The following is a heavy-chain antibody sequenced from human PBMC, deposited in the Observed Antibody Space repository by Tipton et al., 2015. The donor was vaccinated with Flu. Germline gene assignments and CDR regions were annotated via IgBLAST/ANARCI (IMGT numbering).Heavy chain of an antibody. J-gene: IGHJ4*02. Sequence: SLRLSCEASGFTFSDYYMSWISQAPGKGLEWVSYISSSGSTIYYADSVKGRFTISRDNAKNSLYLQMNSLRAEDTAVYYCARDAYSCSGGSCYSPYYFDYWGQGTLVTVSS. CDR3: ARDAYSCSGGSCYSPYYFDY. CDR2: ISSSGSTI. CDR1: GFTFSDYY. V-gene: IGHV3-11*01. D-gene: IGHD2-15*01.